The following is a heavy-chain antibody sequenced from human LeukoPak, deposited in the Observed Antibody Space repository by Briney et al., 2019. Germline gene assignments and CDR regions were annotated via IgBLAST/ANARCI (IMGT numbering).Heavy chain of an antibody. Sequence: GESLKISCQGSGYSFTSYWIGWVRQMPGKGLEWMGIIYPGDSDTRYSPSFQGQVTISADKSISTAYLQWSSLKASDTAMYYCARQEYYDFWSGSIRPFDYWGQGTLVTVSS. CDR3: ARQEYYDFWSGSIRPFDY. D-gene: IGHD3-3*01. J-gene: IGHJ4*02. CDR2: IYPGDSDT. V-gene: IGHV5-51*01. CDR1: GYSFTSYW.